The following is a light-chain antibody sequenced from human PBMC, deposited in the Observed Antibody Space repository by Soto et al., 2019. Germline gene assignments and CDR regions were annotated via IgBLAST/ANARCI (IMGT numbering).Light chain of an antibody. CDR1: QDISDS. CDR2: DAS. CDR3: QQYHSLLS. Sequence: DLQMTQSPSSLSASVGDTVTITCQASQDISDSLNWYQQKPGKVPKLLIYDASALHRGVPSRFSGSGSGTDFTFTISNLQPEDIATYYCQQYHSLLSFGGGTKVDI. V-gene: IGKV1-33*01. J-gene: IGKJ4*01.